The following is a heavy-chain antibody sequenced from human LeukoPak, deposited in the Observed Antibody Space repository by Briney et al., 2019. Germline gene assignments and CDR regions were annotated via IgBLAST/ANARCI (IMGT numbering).Heavy chain of an antibody. V-gene: IGHV3-23*01. CDR2: ISPSDGNT. CDR3: AKDSSVPYGITD. D-gene: IGHD1/OR15-1a*01. CDR1: GFTFSKYA. Sequence: GGSLRLSCAASGFTFSKYAMSWVRQAPGKGLEWVSAISPSDGNTYYSASVKGRFTISRDNSRNTLSLQMNSLRAEDTALYYCAKDSSVPYGITDWGQGTLVTVSS. J-gene: IGHJ4*02.